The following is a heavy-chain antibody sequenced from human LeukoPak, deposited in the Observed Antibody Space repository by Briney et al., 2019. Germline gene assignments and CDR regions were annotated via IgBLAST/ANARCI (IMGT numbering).Heavy chain of an antibody. V-gene: IGHV4-4*07. CDR2: IHTSGTT. CDR3: ARRDSSGYYSA. Sequence: SQTLSLTCTVSGGSMSSYYWSFIRQSAGTGLEWLGRIHTSGTTWYNASLKSRVTLSVDASKNQFSLRLTSVTAADTAVYYCARRDSSGYYSAWGQGTLVTVSS. CDR1: GGSMSSYY. D-gene: IGHD3-22*01. J-gene: IGHJ4*02.